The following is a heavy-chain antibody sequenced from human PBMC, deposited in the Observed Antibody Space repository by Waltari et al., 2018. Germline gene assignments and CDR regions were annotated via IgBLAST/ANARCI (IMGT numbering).Heavy chain of an antibody. D-gene: IGHD3-3*01. Sequence: QVQLVQSGAEVKKSGASVKVSCKASGYTFTDFFIHWARQAPGKGLEWMGRINPKSGNTSYAQRFQGRVTMTGDTSITTGYMELTGLRSDDTAIYYCARSGGGTTTFGVAEWGQGSLVTVSS. CDR1: GYTFTDFF. V-gene: IGHV1-2*06. CDR2: INPKSGNT. CDR3: ARSGGGTTTFGVAE. J-gene: IGHJ4*02.